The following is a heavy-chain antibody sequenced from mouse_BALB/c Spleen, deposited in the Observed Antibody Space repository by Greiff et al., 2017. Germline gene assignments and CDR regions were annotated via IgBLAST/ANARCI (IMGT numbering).Heavy chain of an antibody. CDR2: IYPGNSDT. D-gene: IGHD1-1*01. CDR3: TRSPYYFYAMDY. Sequence: VHVKQSGTVLARPGASVKMSCKASGYSFTSYWMHWVKQRPGQGLEWIGAIYPGNSDTSYNQKFKGKAKLTAVTSASTAYMELSSLTNEDSAVYYCTRSPYYFYAMDYWGQGTSVTVSS. J-gene: IGHJ4*01. V-gene: IGHV1-5*01. CDR1: GYSFTSYW.